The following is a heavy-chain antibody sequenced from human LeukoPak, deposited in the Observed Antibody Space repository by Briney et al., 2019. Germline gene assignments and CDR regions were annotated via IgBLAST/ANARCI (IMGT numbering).Heavy chain of an antibody. Sequence: SETLSLTCTVSGGSISSGSYYWRWIRQPAGKGLEWIGRIYTSGSTNYNPSLKSRATISVDTSKNQFSLKLSSVTAADTAVYYCARVSYYDSSGYYYGYFQHWGQGTLVTVSS. D-gene: IGHD3-22*01. CDR3: ARVSYYDSSGYYYGYFQH. V-gene: IGHV4-61*02. J-gene: IGHJ1*01. CDR2: IYTSGST. CDR1: GGSISSGSYY.